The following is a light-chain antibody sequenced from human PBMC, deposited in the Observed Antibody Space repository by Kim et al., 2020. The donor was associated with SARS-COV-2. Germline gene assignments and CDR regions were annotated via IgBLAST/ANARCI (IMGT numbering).Light chain of an antibody. CDR2: DAS. CDR1: QDISNY. CDR3: QQDDNLHALT. V-gene: IGKV1-33*01. J-gene: IGKJ4*01. Sequence: DIQMTQSPSSLSASVGDRVTITCQASQDISNYLNWYQQKPGKAPKLLIYDASNLETGVPSRFSGSRSGTDFTFTISSLQPEDIATYYCQQDDNLHALTFGGGTKVDIK.